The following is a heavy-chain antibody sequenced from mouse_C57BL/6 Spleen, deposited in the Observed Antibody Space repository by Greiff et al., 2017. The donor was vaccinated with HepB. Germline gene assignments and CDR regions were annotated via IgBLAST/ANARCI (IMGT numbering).Heavy chain of an antibody. J-gene: IGHJ1*03. CDR3: ARLDSNYWYFDV. CDR2: IYPGDGDT. Sequence: VQLQQSGPELVKPGASVKISCKASGYAFSSSWMNWVKQRPGKGLEWIGRIYPGDGDTNYNGKFKGQATLTADKSCRTAYMHLSSMTSEDSAVYFCARLDSNYWYFDVWGTGTTVTVSS. CDR1: GYAFSSSW. V-gene: IGHV1-82*01. D-gene: IGHD3-2*01.